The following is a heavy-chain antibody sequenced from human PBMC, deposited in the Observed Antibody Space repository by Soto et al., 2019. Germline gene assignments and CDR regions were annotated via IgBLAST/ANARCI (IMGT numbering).Heavy chain of an antibody. V-gene: IGHV1-69*02. Sequence: SVKVSCKASGGTFGSYTISWVRQAPGQGLEWMGRIIPILGIANYAQKFQGRVTITADKSTSTAYMELSSLSSVTAADTAVYYCARISVASRYMDVWGKGTTVTVSS. D-gene: IGHD5-12*01. J-gene: IGHJ6*03. CDR3: ARISVASRYMDV. CDR1: GGTFGSYT. CDR2: IIPILGIA.